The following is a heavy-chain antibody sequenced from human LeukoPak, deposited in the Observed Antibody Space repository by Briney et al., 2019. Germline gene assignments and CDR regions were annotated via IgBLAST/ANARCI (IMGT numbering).Heavy chain of an antibody. V-gene: IGHV3-30*18. J-gene: IGHJ4*02. CDR2: ISYDGNNK. D-gene: IGHD3-3*01. CDR1: GFTFNNYG. Sequence: GGSLRLSCAASGFTFNNYGMHWVRQAPGKGLEWVAVISYDGNNKYYTDSVKGRFTISRDNSKNTLYLQMNSLRAEDTAAYYCAKGIGYYDFWSGPYYFDSWGQGTLVTVSS. CDR3: AKGIGYYDFWSGPYYFDS.